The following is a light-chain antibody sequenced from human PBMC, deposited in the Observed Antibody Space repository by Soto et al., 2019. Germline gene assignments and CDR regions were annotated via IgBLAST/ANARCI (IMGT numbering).Light chain of an antibody. CDR1: QSVHNF. V-gene: IGKV3D-15*01. CDR2: GAS. Sequence: EVVLTQSPATLSLSPGDRAALSCKASQSVHNFLAWYQQKPGQAPRLLIYGASNRAAGIPARFSGSGSGTEFTLTISRLQSEDFAVYYCQQYNNWPPWTFGQGTKVDIK. CDR3: QQYNNWPPWT. J-gene: IGKJ1*01.